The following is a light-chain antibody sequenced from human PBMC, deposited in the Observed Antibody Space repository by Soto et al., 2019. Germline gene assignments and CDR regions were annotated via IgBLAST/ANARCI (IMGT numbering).Light chain of an antibody. Sequence: IQLTQSPSSLSASVGDRVTITCRASQGISSYLAWYQQKPGKAPNLLIYAASTLQSGVPSRFSGSGSGTDFTLTISSLQPEDFATYYCQQLNSYPLFGQGTRLEIK. V-gene: IGKV1-9*01. CDR2: AAS. CDR3: QQLNSYPL. J-gene: IGKJ5*01. CDR1: QGISSY.